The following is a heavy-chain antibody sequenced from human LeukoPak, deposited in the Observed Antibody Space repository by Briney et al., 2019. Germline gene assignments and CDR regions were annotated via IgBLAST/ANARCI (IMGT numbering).Heavy chain of an antibody. D-gene: IGHD3-22*01. V-gene: IGHV1-2*02. Sequence: ASVKVSCKASGYSFSAYYVHWVRQAPGQGLEWMAWINPKSGVTNYVKEFQGRVTMTRDTSISTVFMELSRLRSDDSAVYYCARVGNYYDSSGYYDPPEYFQHWGQGTLVTVSS. CDR2: INPKSGVT. CDR3: ARVGNYYDSSGYYDPPEYFQH. J-gene: IGHJ1*01. CDR1: GYSFSAYY.